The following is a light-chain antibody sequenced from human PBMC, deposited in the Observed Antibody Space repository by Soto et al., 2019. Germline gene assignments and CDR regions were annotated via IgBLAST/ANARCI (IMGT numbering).Light chain of an antibody. CDR1: SSDVGGYNY. V-gene: IGLV2-14*01. CDR3: SSYTSSSTLYV. J-gene: IGLJ1*01. Sequence: QSALTQPASVSGSPGQSITISCTGTSSDVGGYNYVSWYQQHPGKAPKLMSYEVSNRPSGVSNRFSGSKSGHTASLTISGLQAEDEADYYCSSYTSSSTLYVFGTGTKVTVL. CDR2: EVS.